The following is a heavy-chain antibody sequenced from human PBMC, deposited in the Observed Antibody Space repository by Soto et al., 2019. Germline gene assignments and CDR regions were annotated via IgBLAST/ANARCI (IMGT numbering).Heavy chain of an antibody. CDR3: ARDDYYGMDV. J-gene: IGHJ6*02. Sequence: PGGSLRLSCAASGFTFSSYWMSWVRQAPGKGLEWVANIKEDGSEKYYVDSVTGRFTISRDNAKNSLYLQMNSLRAEDTAVYFCARDDYYGMDVWGQGTTVTVSS. V-gene: IGHV3-7*05. CDR1: GFTFSSYW. CDR2: IKEDGSEK.